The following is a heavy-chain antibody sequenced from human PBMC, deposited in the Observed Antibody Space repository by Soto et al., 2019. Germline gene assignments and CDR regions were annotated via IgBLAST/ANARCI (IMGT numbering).Heavy chain of an antibody. CDR1: GYTFISYG. J-gene: IGHJ5*02. Sequence: QVQLVQSGAEVKKPGASVKVSCKASGYTFISYGIGWVRQAPGQGLEWMGWINTYNGNTNYAQKLQGRVTMTTDTSTSTAYMELRSLRSDDTAIYYCARDRGYCSGGSCSSDWFDPWGQGTLVTVSS. V-gene: IGHV1-18*01. CDR2: INTYNGNT. CDR3: ARDRGYCSGGSCSSDWFDP. D-gene: IGHD2-15*01.